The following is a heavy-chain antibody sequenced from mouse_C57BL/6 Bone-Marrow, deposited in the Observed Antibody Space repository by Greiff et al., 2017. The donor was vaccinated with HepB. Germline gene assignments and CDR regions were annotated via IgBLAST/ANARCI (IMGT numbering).Heavy chain of an antibody. J-gene: IGHJ4*01. CDR3: ATMVTTGAMDY. Sequence: EVKLQESGPVLVKPGASVKMSCKASGYTFTDYYMNWVKQSHGKSLEWIGVINPYNGGTSYNQKFKGKATLTVDKSSSTAYMELNSLTSEDSAVYYCATMVTTGAMDYWGQGTSVTVSS. D-gene: IGHD2-2*01. V-gene: IGHV1-19*01. CDR2: INPYNGGT. CDR1: GYTFTDYY.